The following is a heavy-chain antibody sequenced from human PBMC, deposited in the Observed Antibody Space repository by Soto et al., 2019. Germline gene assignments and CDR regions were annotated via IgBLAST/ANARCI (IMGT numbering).Heavy chain of an antibody. CDR1: GGSFSSGGYY. J-gene: IGHJ6*02. CDR3: ARHNGPLYVGYYYDMDV. CDR2: IYYSGST. Sequence: SETLSLTCTVSGGSFSSGGYYWSWIRQHPGKGLEWIGYIYYSGSTYYNPSLKSRVTISVDTSKNQFSLKLSSVTAADTAVYYCARHNGPLYVGYYYDMDVWGQGTTVTVSS. D-gene: IGHD3-16*01. V-gene: IGHV4-31*03.